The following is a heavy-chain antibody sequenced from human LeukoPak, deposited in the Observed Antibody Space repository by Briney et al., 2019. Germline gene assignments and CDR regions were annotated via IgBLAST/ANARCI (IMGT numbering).Heavy chain of an antibody. D-gene: IGHD3-22*01. CDR1: GFTFSSHS. CDR3: ARSLDYYDSSGYYGGYFDY. Sequence: GGSLRLSCAASGFTFSSHSMNWVRQAPGKGLEWVSYISSSSSTIYYADSVKGRFTISRDNSKNTLYLQMNSLRAEDTAVYYCARSLDYYDSSGYYGGYFDYWGQGTLVTVSS. V-gene: IGHV3-48*01. J-gene: IGHJ4*02. CDR2: ISSSSSTI.